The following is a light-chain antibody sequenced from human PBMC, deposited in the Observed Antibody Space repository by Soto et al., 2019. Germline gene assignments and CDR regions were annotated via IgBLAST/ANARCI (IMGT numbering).Light chain of an antibody. Sequence: DIQITQSPSSLSASVGDRVTITFRASQSISSYLNWYQQKPGKAPKLLIYAASSLQSGVPSRFSGSGSGTDFTLTISSLQPEDFATYYCQQSYSTPYSCGQGTKGDIK. CDR1: QSISSY. V-gene: IGKV1-39*01. J-gene: IGKJ2*03. CDR3: QQSYSTPYS. CDR2: AAS.